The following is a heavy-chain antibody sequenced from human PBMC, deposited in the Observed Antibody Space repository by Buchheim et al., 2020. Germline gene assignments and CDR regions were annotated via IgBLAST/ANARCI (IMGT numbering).Heavy chain of an antibody. CDR1: GFTFSSYA. Sequence: QVQLVESGGGVVQPGRSLRLSCAASGFTFSSYAMHWVRQAPGKGLEWVAVISYDGSNKYYADSVKGRFTISRDNSKKTLYLQMNSLRAEDTAVYYCARDGSSSWYFSGASDIWGQGT. J-gene: IGHJ3*02. V-gene: IGHV3-30*04. CDR2: ISYDGSNK. D-gene: IGHD6-13*01. CDR3: ARDGSSSWYFSGASDI.